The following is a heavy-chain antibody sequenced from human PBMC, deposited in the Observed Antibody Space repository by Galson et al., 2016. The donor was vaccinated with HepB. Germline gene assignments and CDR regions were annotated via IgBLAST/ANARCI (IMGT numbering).Heavy chain of an antibody. Sequence: SLRLSCAASEFTFSSYAMAWVRQAPGKGLEWVSGISHSGGTTYYADSVKGRLTVSRDNSKNTLYLQMRSLSAEDTAVYYCAKDLWVRQQLAYYFDYWGQGTLVTVSS. J-gene: IGHJ4*02. V-gene: IGHV3-23*01. D-gene: IGHD6-13*01. CDR2: ISHSGGTT. CDR3: AKDLWVRQQLAYYFDY. CDR1: EFTFSSYA.